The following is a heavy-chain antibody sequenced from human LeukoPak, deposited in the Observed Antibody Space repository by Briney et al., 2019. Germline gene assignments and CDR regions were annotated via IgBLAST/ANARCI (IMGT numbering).Heavy chain of an antibody. J-gene: IGHJ4*02. V-gene: IGHV3-23*01. CDR1: GFTFSSYA. Sequence: GRSLRLSCAASGFTFSSYAMSWVRQAPGRGLEWVSAISGSGGSTYYADSVKGRFTISRDNSKNTLYLQMNSLRAEDTAVYYCAKDVAARPRYYFDYWGQGTLVTVSS. CDR3: AKDVAARPRYYFDY. CDR2: ISGSGGST. D-gene: IGHD6-6*01.